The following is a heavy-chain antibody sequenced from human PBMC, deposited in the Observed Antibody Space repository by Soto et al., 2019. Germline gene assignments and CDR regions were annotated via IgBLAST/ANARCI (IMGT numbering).Heavy chain of an antibody. J-gene: IGHJ4*02. Sequence: PGGSLRLSCAASGFTFSRYSMNWVRQAPGKGLEWVSSISSTTNYIYYADSMKGRFTVSRDNAKNQFSLKLSSVTAADTAVYFCAREGGVSSDGLYYFDSWGQGTLVTVSS. V-gene: IGHV3-21*04. CDR2: ISSTTNYI. D-gene: IGHD3-10*01. CDR1: GFTFSRYS. CDR3: AREGGVSSDGLYYFDS.